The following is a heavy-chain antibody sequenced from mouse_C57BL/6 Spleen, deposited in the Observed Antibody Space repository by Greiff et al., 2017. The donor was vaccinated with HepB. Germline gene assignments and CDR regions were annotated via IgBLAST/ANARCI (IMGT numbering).Heavy chain of an antibody. CDR1: GYAFSSSW. Sequence: VQLQQSGPELVKPGASVKISCKASGYAFSSSWMNWVKQRPGKGLEWIGRIYPGDGDTNYNGKFKGKATLTADKSSSTAYMQLSSLTSEDSAVYFGAVYYDYDGAWFAYWGQGTLVTVSA. CDR2: IYPGDGDT. V-gene: IGHV1-82*01. D-gene: IGHD2-4*01. J-gene: IGHJ3*01. CDR3: AVYYDYDGAWFAY.